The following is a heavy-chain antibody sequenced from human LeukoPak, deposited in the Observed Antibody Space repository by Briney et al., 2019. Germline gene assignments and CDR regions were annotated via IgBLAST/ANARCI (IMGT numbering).Heavy chain of an antibody. J-gene: IGHJ4*02. CDR2: ISGSGGST. D-gene: IGHD1-1*01. V-gene: IGHV3-23*01. CDR3: AMASVSPPPGYYFDY. CDR1: GFTFSSNA. Sequence: GGSLRLSSAPSGFTFSSNAMSWVREAPGKGLEWVSDISGSGGSTYYADSVKGRFTITRDNSKNSLYLQMNSLRAEDTAVYYCAMASVSPPPGYYFDYWGQGTLVTVSS.